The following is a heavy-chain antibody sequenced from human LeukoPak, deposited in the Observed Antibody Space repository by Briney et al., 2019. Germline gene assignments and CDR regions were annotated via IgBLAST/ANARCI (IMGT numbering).Heavy chain of an antibody. CDR1: GFTFSSYS. J-gene: IGHJ6*02. CDR2: ISSSSSDI. CDR3: ARDITPVTSHGMDV. Sequence: GGSLRLSCPASGFTFSSYSMNWVRQAPGKGLAWVSSISSSSSDIYSAASVKRRFTISRDTAKNSLSLQMNSLTAEDTAVHYCARDITPVTSHGMDVWGHGTTVTASS. D-gene: IGHD4-17*01. V-gene: IGHV3-21*01.